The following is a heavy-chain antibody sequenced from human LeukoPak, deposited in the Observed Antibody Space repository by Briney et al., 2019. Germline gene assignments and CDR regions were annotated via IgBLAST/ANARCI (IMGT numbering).Heavy chain of an antibody. J-gene: IGHJ5*02. CDR2: IYYSGST. CDR3: ARYCSSTNCYKGGFDP. CDR1: GGSISSGGYY. Sequence: PSETLSLTCTVSGGSISSGGYYWSWIRQHPGKGLEWIGYIYYSGSTYSNPSLKSRVTISVDTSNNHFSLNLSSVTAADTAVYYCARYCSSTNCYKGGFDPWGQGTLVTVSS. V-gene: IGHV4-31*03. D-gene: IGHD2-2*02.